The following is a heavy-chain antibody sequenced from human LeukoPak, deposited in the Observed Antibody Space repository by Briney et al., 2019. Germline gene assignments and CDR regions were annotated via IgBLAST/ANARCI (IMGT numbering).Heavy chain of an antibody. CDR1: GYTFTSYG. D-gene: IGHD3-22*01. V-gene: IGHV1-18*01. CDR2: ISAYNGNT. CDR3: ARVRVIPGSMIVVVNHRHDY. Sequence: ASVKVSCKASGYTFTSYGISWVRQAPGQGLEWMGWISAYNGNTNYAQKLQGRVTMTTDTSTSTAYMELRSLRSDDTAVYYCARVRVIPGSMIVVVNHRHDYWGQGTMVTVSS. J-gene: IGHJ4*02.